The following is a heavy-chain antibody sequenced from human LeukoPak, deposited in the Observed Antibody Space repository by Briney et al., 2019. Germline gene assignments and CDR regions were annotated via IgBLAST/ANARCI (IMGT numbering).Heavy chain of an antibody. CDR1: GFSFGDYA. V-gene: IGHV3-49*03. CDR2: IRSKAYGGTT. J-gene: IGHJ4*02. CDR3: TRNPYYDFCCFDY. Sequence: GGSLRPSCTASGFSFGDYAMSWFRQAPGKGLEWVGFIRSKAYGGTTEYAASVKGRFTISKDDSKSIAYLQMNSLKTEDTAVYYCTRNPYYDFCCFDYWGQGTLVTVSS. D-gene: IGHD3-3*01.